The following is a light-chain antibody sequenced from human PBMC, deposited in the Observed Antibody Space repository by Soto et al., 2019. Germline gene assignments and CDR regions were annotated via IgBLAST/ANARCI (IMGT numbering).Light chain of an antibody. CDR3: QQHNNWPPWT. CDR1: QSVSSN. V-gene: IGKV3-15*01. CDR2: GAS. J-gene: IGKJ1*01. Sequence: EIVMTQSPATLSVSPGERATLSCRASQSVSSNLAWYQQKPGQAPRLLMYGASTRATGIPDRFSGSGSGTEFTLTISSLQSEVFAVYYCQQHNNWPPWTCGQGTKVEIK.